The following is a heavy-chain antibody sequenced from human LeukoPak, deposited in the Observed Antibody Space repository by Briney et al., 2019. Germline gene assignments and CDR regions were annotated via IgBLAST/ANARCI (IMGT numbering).Heavy chain of an antibody. D-gene: IGHD5-12*01. CDR1: GGSISSSLYH. Sequence: SETLSLTCTVSGGSISSSLYHWGWIRQSPGKNLEWLGSIYYTGTTHYNPSLKSRVTISVDTSKNQFSLKLSSVTAADTAVYYCARPVDIYSGYDYWGQGTLVTVSS. CDR2: IYYTGTT. V-gene: IGHV4-39*01. J-gene: IGHJ4*02. CDR3: ARPVDIYSGYDY.